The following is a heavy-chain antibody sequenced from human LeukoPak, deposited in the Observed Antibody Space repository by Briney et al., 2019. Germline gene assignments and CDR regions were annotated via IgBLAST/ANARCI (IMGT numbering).Heavy chain of an antibody. D-gene: IGHD1-26*01. J-gene: IGHJ4*02. CDR3: AKDRRRVGATLYIFDY. CDR1: GFTYSSYA. CDR2: ISGSGGST. Sequence: GGSLRLSCAASGFTYSSYAMSWVRQAPGKGLEWVSAISGSGGSTYYADSVKGRFTISRDNSKNTLYLQMNSLRAEDTAVYYCAKDRRRVGATLYIFDYWGQGTPVTVSS. V-gene: IGHV3-23*01.